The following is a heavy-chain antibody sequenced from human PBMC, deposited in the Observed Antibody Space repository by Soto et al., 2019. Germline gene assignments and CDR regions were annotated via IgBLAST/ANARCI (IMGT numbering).Heavy chain of an antibody. D-gene: IGHD2-15*01. Sequence: GASVEVSCKASGYSFTGYSMHWVRQAPGQGLEWMGGIIPMFGTAKYAQKFQGRVTITADDSTSTGYMELSSLRSEDTAVYYCARSQGGSSSLDIYYYYYYGMDVWGQGTTVTVSS. CDR3: ARSQGGSSSLDIYYYYYYGMDV. J-gene: IGHJ6*02. V-gene: IGHV1-69*13. CDR2: IIPMFGTA. CDR1: GYSFTGYS.